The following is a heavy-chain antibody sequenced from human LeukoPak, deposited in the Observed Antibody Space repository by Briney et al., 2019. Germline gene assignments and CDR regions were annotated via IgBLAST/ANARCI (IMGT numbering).Heavy chain of an antibody. Sequence: GGSLRLSCAVSGFTFSDYFMHWVRQAPGKGPEWVSSISTSGTYIHYEDSVKGRFTISRDNAKNSLYLQMDSLRVEDTAVYYCARDFAFSYPWGQGTLVTVPS. CDR3: ARDFAFSYP. CDR2: ISTSGTYI. CDR1: GFTFSDYF. J-gene: IGHJ5*02. V-gene: IGHV3-21*01.